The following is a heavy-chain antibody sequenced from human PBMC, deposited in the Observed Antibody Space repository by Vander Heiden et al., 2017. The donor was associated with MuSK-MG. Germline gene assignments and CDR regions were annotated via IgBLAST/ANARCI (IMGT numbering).Heavy chain of an antibody. V-gene: IGHV3-9*01. J-gene: IGHJ3*02. CDR1: GFTFADYS. CDR3: ARGNWGSPFDI. Sequence: EVQLVESGGGLVQPGRSLRLSCAASGFTFADYSMHWVRQAPGKGLEWVSGISWNSDTMDYAASVKGRFTISRDNAKKSLNLQMNGLRTEDTALYYCARGNWGSPFDIWGQGTLVSVSS. D-gene: IGHD7-27*01. CDR2: ISWNSDTM.